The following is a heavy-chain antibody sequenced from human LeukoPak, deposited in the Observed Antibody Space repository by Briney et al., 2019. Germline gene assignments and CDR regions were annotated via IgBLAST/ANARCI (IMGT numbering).Heavy chain of an antibody. CDR2: ISSSSSTI. CDR1: GFTFSSYS. J-gene: IGHJ4*02. Sequence: GGSLRLSCAASGFTFSSYSMNWVRQAPGKGLEWVSYISSSSSTIYYADSVKGRFTISRDNAKNSLYLQMNSLRAEDTAVYYCAAGVYSSGWYGYRGQGTLVTVSS. V-gene: IGHV3-48*01. D-gene: IGHD6-19*01. CDR3: AAGVYSSGWYGY.